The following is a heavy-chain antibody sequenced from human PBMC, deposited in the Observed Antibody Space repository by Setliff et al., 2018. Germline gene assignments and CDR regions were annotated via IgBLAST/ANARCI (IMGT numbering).Heavy chain of an antibody. D-gene: IGHD1-1*01. Sequence: GGSLRLSCAASGFTFSSYWMHWVRQAPGKGLVWVSRINSDGSSKNYADSVKGQFTVSRDNAKNTLYLQMNSLRAEDTAVYYCARDGHNVYYFDYWGLGTLVTVSS. J-gene: IGHJ4*02. CDR3: ARDGHNVYYFDY. V-gene: IGHV3-74*01. CDR1: GFTFSSYW. CDR2: INSDGSSK.